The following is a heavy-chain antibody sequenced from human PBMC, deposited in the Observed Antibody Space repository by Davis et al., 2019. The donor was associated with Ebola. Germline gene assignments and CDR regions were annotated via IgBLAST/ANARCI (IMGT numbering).Heavy chain of an antibody. V-gene: IGHV3-30*18. D-gene: IGHD3-16*02. CDR3: AKDGMITFGGVIVHSIYYYGMDV. J-gene: IGHJ6*02. CDR2: ISYDGSNK. CDR1: GFTFSSYG. Sequence: PGGSLRLSCAASGFTFSSYGMHWVRQAPGKGLEWVAVISYDGSNKYYADSVKGRFTISRDNSKNTLYLQMNSLRAEDTAVYYCAKDGMITFGGVIVHSIYYYGMDVWGQGTTVTVSS.